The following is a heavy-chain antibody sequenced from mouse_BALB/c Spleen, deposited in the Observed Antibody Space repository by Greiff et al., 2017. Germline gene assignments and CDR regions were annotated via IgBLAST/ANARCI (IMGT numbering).Heavy chain of an antibody. D-gene: IGHD2-1*01. V-gene: IGHV1-7*01. J-gene: IGHJ4*01. CDR2: INPSTGYT. Sequence: VQLQQSGAELAKPGASVKMSCKASGYTFTSYWMHWVKQRPGQGLEWIGYINPSTGYTEYNQKFKDKATLTADKSSSTAYMQLSSLTSPDSAVYYCDIWQPGDNWRQGTSDTVSA. CDR1: GYTFTSYW. CDR3: DIWQPGDN.